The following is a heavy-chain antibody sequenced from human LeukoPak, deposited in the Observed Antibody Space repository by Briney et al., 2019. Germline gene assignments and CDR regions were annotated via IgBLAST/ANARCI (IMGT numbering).Heavy chain of an antibody. CDR3: ARSGYIYGNDY. D-gene: IGHD5-18*01. CDR1: GITFSGYY. CDR2: INHNSGDT. Sequence: ASVKVSCKASGITFSGYYIHWVRQAPGQGLEWMGWINHNSGDTNYAQKFQGRVTMTRDTSISTVYMELSRLRSDDTAMYYCARSGYIYGNDYWGQGTLVTVSS. J-gene: IGHJ4*02. V-gene: IGHV1-2*02.